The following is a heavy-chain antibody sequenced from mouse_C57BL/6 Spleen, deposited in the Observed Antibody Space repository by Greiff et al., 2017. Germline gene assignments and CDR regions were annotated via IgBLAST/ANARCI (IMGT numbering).Heavy chain of an antibody. D-gene: IGHD1-1*01. Sequence: QVQLQQPGAELVKPGASVKLSCKASGYTFTSYWMPWVKQRPGQGLEWIGMIHPNSGSTNYNEKFKSKATLTVDTSSSTAYMHLSSLTSEDSAVYYCARSPKLVDTNAMDYWGQGTSVTVSA. V-gene: IGHV1-64*01. CDR1: GYTFTSYW. J-gene: IGHJ4*01. CDR3: ARSPKLVDTNAMDY. CDR2: IHPNSGST.